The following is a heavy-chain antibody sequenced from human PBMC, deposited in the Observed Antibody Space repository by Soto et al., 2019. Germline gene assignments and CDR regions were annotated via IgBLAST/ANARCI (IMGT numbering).Heavy chain of an antibody. D-gene: IGHD6-6*01. Sequence: LRLSCVASGFIFSDYAMHWARQAPGKGLEWVALISPAGTNQYYADSAKGRFTISRDNSKNTLYLQMNSLRPEDTGLYYCARENSRISPRLFQHWGHGTLVTVSS. J-gene: IGHJ1*01. CDR1: GFIFSDYA. V-gene: IGHV3-30-3*01. CDR2: ISPAGTNQ. CDR3: ARENSRISPRLFQH.